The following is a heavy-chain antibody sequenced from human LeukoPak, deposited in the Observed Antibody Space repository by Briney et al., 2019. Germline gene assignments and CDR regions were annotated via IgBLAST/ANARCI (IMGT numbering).Heavy chain of an antibody. Sequence: GGSLRLSCAASGFTFSSYSMNWVRQAPGKGLEWVSSISSSSSYIYYADSVKGRFTISRDNAKNTVYLQMNSLRAEDTAVYYCVRGGYYDSSVYPGYWGQGTLVTVSS. V-gene: IGHV3-21*01. CDR2: ISSSSSYI. J-gene: IGHJ4*02. CDR3: VRGGYYDSSVYPGY. CDR1: GFTFSSYS. D-gene: IGHD3-22*01.